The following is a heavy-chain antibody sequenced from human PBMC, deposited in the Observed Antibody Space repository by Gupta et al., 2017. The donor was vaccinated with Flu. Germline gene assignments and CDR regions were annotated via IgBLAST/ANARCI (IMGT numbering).Heavy chain of an antibody. V-gene: IGHV1-69*02. J-gene: IGHJ4*02. CDR1: GGTFSSYT. CDR2: IIPILGIA. Sequence: QVQLVQSGAEVKKPGSSVKVSCKASGGTFSSYTISWVRQAPGQGLEWIGRIIPILGIANYAQKFQGRVTITADKSTSTAYMELSSLRSEDTAVYYCARCGGEPYYFDYWGQGTLVTVSS. CDR3: ARCGGEPYYFDY. D-gene: IGHD2-21*01.